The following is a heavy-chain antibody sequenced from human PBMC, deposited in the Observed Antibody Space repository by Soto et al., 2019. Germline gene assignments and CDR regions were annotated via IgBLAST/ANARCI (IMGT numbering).Heavy chain of an antibody. CDR2: ISGFNGNT. CDR3: ARAVVVSAPYYYMDF. J-gene: IGHJ6*03. D-gene: IGHD2-15*01. CDR1: GYPFSSYG. V-gene: IGHV1-18*01. Sequence: ASVKVSCKASGYPFSSYGVSWVRQAPGQGLEWMGWISGFNGNTNYAQKLQGRVTMTTDTSTSTAYMELSSLRSDDTAVYYCARAVVVSAPYYYMDFWGTGTTVTVSS.